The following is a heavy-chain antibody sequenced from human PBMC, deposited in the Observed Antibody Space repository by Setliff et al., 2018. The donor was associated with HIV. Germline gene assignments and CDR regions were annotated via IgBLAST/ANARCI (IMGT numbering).Heavy chain of an antibody. CDR2: MNTDGSST. D-gene: IGHD3-22*01. Sequence: PGGSLRLSCAASGFTFSSYWMHWVRQAPGKGLVWVFGMNTDGSSTRYADSVKGRFTISRDNAKNMLYLQMNSLRAEDTAVYYCAKDRYYDSSGSPFDYWGQGTLVTVSS. J-gene: IGHJ4*02. V-gene: IGHV3-74*01. CDR3: AKDRYYDSSGSPFDY. CDR1: GFTFSSYW.